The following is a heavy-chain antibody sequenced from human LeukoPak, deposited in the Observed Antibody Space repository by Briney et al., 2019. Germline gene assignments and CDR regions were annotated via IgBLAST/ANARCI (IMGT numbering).Heavy chain of an antibody. D-gene: IGHD1-1*01. CDR2: INPSGGST. Sequence: GASVKVSCKASGYTFTSYYMHWVRQAPGQGLEWMGIINPSGGSTSYAQKFQGRVTMTRDTSTSTVYMELSSLRSEDTAVYYCARDRSLPNWLEPPRVLDYWGQGTLVTVSS. V-gene: IGHV1-46*01. CDR3: ARDRSLPNWLEPPRVLDY. CDR1: GYTFTSYY. J-gene: IGHJ4*02.